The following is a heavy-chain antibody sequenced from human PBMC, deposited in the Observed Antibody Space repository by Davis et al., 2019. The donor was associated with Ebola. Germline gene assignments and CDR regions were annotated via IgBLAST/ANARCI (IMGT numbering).Heavy chain of an antibody. CDR3: AREVTMVRGMDV. J-gene: IGHJ6*02. V-gene: IGHV3-74*01. Sequence: GESLKISCAASGFTFSNYWMHWVRQVPGKGLVWVSRINDDGSSTTYADFVRGRFTISRDNAKNSLYLQMNSLRAEDTAVYYCAREVTMVRGMDVWGQGTTVTVSS. CDR1: GFTFSNYW. CDR2: INDDGSST. D-gene: IGHD3-10*01.